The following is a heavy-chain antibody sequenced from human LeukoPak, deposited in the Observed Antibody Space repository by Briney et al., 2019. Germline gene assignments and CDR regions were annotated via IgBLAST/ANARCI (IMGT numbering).Heavy chain of an antibody. J-gene: IGHJ4*02. D-gene: IGHD3-10*01. CDR3: ARWRHYGSLFDY. Sequence: ASVKVSCKASGYTFTSYDINWVRKATGQGLEWMGWMNPNSGNTGYAQKFQGRVTMTRNTSISTAYMELSSLRSEDTAVYYCARWRHYGSLFDYWGQGTLVTVSS. CDR1: GYTFTSYD. V-gene: IGHV1-8*01. CDR2: MNPNSGNT.